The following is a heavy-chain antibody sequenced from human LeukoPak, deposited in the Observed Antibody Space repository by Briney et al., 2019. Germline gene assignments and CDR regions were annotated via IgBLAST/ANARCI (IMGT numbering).Heavy chain of an antibody. V-gene: IGHV3-21*01. D-gene: IGHD5-24*01. CDR2: ISSSSSYI. Sequence: GGSLRLSCAASGFTFSSYSMNWVRQAPGKGLEWVSSISSSSSYIYYADSVKGRFTISRDNAKNTLILQMNSLKVEDTAVYYCARDWAYKIDYWGRGTLVTVSS. CDR3: ARDWAYKIDY. CDR1: GFTFSSYS. J-gene: IGHJ4*02.